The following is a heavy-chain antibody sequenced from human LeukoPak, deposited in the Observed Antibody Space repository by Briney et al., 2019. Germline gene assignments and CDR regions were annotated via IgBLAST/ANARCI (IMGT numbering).Heavy chain of an antibody. D-gene: IGHD2-2*01. CDR1: GFTFSSYG. V-gene: IGHV3-30*03. CDR2: ISYDGSNK. Sequence: PGGSLRLSCAASGFTFSSYGMHWVRQAPGKGLEWVAVISYDGSNKYYADSVKGRFTISRDNSKNTLYLQMNSLRAEDTAVYYCARDRCSTTSCLDFWGRGTLVIVSS. CDR3: ARDRCSTTSCLDF. J-gene: IGHJ4*02.